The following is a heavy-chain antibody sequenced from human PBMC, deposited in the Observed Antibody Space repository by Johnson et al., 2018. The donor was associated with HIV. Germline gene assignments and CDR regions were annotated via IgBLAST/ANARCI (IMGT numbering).Heavy chain of an antibody. CDR2: ISWNSGSI. CDR3: ARGSGGIGGAQDI. J-gene: IGHJ3*02. V-gene: IGHV3-9*01. CDR1: GFTFDDYA. D-gene: IGHD3-16*01. Sequence: DVQLVESGGGLVQPGRSLRLSCAASGFTFDDYAMHWVRQAPGKGLEWVSGISWNSGSIGYADSVKGRFTISRDNAKNSLYLQMNSLRADDQAVYYCARGSGGIGGAQDIGGQGTMVTVSS.